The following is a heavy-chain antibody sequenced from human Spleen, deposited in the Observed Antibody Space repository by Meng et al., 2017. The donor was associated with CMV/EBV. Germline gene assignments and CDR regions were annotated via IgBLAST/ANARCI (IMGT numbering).Heavy chain of an antibody. CDR2: IIPILGTT. D-gene: IGHD2-2*01. J-gene: IGHJ5*02. V-gene: IGHV1-69*08. CDR1: GDTFSSQT. CDR3: ARGGYCSSTSCLLNWFDP. Sequence: SVKVSCKASGDTFSSQTINWVRQAPGHGLQWMGGIIPILGTTYYGQNFQGRLTITADQSTSTSYMDLSSLTSEDTAVYYCARGGYCSSTSCLLNWFDPWGQGTLVTVSS.